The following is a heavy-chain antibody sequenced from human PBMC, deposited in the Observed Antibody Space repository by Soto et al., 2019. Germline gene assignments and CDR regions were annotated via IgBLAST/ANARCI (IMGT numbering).Heavy chain of an antibody. CDR2: IYPGDSDT. CDR3: ARQAYGSGSFPDYYYYYYMDV. V-gene: IGHV5-51*01. D-gene: IGHD3-10*01. J-gene: IGHJ6*03. Sequence: GESLKISCKGSGYSFTSYWIGWVRQMPGKGLEWMGIIYPGDSDTRYSPSFQGQVTISADKSISTAYLQWSSLKASDTAMYYCARQAYGSGSFPDYYYYYYMDVWGKGTTVTAP. CDR1: GYSFTSYW.